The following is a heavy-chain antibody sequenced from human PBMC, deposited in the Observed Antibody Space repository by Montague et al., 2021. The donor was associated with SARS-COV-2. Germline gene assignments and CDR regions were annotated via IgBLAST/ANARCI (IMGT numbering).Heavy chain of an antibody. CDR3: ARVKRGYDYGLGLSAHFDY. D-gene: IGHD3-10*01. J-gene: IGHJ4*02. CDR1: GYSISSSNC. Sequence: SETLSLTCAVSGYSISSSNCWGWLRQPPGKGLEWIGYINYSGSTYYNPSLKSRVTMSVDTSKNQFSLKLSSVTAVDTAVYYCARVKRGYDYGLGLSAHFDYWGRGTLVTVSS. CDR2: INYSGST. V-gene: IGHV4-28*03.